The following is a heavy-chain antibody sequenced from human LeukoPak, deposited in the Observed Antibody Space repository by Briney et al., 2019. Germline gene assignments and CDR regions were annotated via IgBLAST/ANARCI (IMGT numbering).Heavy chain of an antibody. CDR3: ASLAVAGLSEGY. V-gene: IGHV4-39*01. J-gene: IGHJ4*02. CDR2: IYYSGST. CDR1: GGSISSDSYY. D-gene: IGHD6-19*01. Sequence: SETLSLTCTVSGGSISSDSYYWVWIRQPPGKGLEWIASIYYSGSTYYNPSLKSRVTIFVDTSRNQFSLKLSSVTAADTAVYYCASLAVAGLSEGYWGQGTLVIVSS.